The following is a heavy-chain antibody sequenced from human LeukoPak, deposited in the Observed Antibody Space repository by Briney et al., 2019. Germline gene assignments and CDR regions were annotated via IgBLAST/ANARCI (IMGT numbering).Heavy chain of an antibody. V-gene: IGHV3-23*01. CDR2: ISGSGGST. CDR1: GFTFSKFA. J-gene: IGHJ4*02. Sequence: PGGSLRLSCAASGFTFSKFAMSWVRQAPGKGLEWVAAISGSGGSTYYADSVKGRFTISRDNSKNTLYLQMNSLRAEDTAIYYCAKRVQLERAYYFDYWGQETLVTVSS. D-gene: IGHD1-1*01. CDR3: AKRVQLERAYYFDY.